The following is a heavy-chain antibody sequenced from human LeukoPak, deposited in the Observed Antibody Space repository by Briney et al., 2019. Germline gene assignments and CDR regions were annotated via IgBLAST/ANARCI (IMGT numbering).Heavy chain of an antibody. V-gene: IGHV4-59*10. Sequence: PSETLSLTCAVYGGSFSGYYWSWIRQPPGKGLEWIGRIYTSGSTNYNPSLKSRVTISVDTSKNQFSLKLSSVTAADTAVYYCAREAYLAYCGGDCQNSFDYWGQGTLVTVSS. J-gene: IGHJ4*02. D-gene: IGHD2-21*01. CDR1: GGSFSGYY. CDR2: IYTSGST. CDR3: AREAYLAYCGGDCQNSFDY.